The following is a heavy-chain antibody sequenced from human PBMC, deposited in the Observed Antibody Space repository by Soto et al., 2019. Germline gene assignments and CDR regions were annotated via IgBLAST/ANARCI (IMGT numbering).Heavy chain of an antibody. J-gene: IGHJ6*02. CDR2: IYPGDSDT. CDR1: GYSFASYW. Sequence: PGESLKISCKGSGYSFASYWIGWVRQMPGKGLEWMGIIYPGDSDTRYSPSFQGQVTISAGKSISTAYLQWSSLKASDTAMYYCAGGGVRGVITRTRDYYGMDVWGQGTTVTVS. D-gene: IGHD3-10*01. V-gene: IGHV5-51*01. CDR3: AGGGVRGVITRTRDYYGMDV.